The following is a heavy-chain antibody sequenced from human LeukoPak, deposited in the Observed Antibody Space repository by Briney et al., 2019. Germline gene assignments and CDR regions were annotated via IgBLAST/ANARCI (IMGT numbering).Heavy chain of an antibody. CDR3: ARSDYGDYYYFDY. Sequence: PGGSLRLSRAASGFTFSSYAMHWVRQAPSKGLEWVAVISYDGSNKYYADSVKGRFTISRDNSKNTLYLQMNSLRAEDTAVYYCARSDYGDYYYFDYWGQGTLVTVSS. D-gene: IGHD4-17*01. CDR1: GFTFSSYA. CDR2: ISYDGSNK. V-gene: IGHV3-30-3*01. J-gene: IGHJ4*02.